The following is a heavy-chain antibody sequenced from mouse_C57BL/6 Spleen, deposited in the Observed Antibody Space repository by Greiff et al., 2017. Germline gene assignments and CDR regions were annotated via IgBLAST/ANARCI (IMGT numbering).Heavy chain of an antibody. CDR3: AISLHYYGSSLGAMDY. Sequence: QVQLQQSGPELVKPGASVKISCKASGYAFSSSWMNWVKQRPGKGLEWIGRIYPGDGDTTYNGKFKGKATLTADQSSSTAYMQLSSLTSEDSAVYFCAISLHYYGSSLGAMDYWGQGTSVTVSS. CDR2: IYPGDGDT. V-gene: IGHV1-82*01. CDR1: GYAFSSSW. D-gene: IGHD1-1*01. J-gene: IGHJ4*01.